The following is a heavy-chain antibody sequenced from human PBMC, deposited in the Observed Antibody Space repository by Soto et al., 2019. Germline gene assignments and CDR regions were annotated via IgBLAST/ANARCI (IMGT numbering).Heavy chain of an antibody. V-gene: IGHV1-69*06. D-gene: IGHD3-10*01. CDR3: ARGTFGEYYYYYGMDV. J-gene: IGHJ6*02. CDR2: IIPIFGTA. Sequence: QVQLVQSGAEGKKPGSSVKVSCKASGGTFSSYAISWVRQAPGQGLEWMGGIIPIFGTANYAQKFQGRVTITADKSTSTAYMELSSLRSEDTAVYYCARGTFGEYYYYYGMDVWGQGTTVTVSS. CDR1: GGTFSSYA.